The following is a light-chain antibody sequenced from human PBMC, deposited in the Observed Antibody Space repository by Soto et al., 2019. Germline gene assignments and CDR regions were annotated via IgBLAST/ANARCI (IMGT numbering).Light chain of an antibody. CDR2: SAV. V-gene: IGKV1-39*01. CDR1: HSGYNY. CDR3: QQTYSNPVS. J-gene: IGKJ5*01. Sequence: DLQMTQSPSSLSASVGDRVNITCRASHSGYNYFHWYQQKPGKAPRLLVHSAVKLECGVPSRFSGSGSGTDFALTISGLQPEDFASYSCQQTYSNPVSCGEGTRL.